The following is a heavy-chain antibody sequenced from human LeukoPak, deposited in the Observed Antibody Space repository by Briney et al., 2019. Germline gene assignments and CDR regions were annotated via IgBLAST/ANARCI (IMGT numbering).Heavy chain of an antibody. V-gene: IGHV3-30*02. Sequence: GGSLRLSCAASGFTFSSYGMHWVRQAPGKGLEWVAFIRYDGSNKYYADSVEGRFTISRDNAKNSLYLQMNSLRAEDTAVYYCAREAQAYGSQAFDIWGQGTMVTVSS. D-gene: IGHD3-10*01. CDR1: GFTFSSYG. J-gene: IGHJ3*02. CDR2: IRYDGSNK. CDR3: AREAQAYGSQAFDI.